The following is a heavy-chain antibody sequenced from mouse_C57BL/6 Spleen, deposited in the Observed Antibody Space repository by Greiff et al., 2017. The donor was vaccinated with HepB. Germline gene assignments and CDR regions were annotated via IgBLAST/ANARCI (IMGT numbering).Heavy chain of an antibody. Sequence: QVQLQQSGPELVKPGASVKISCKASGYAFSSSWMNWVKQRPGKGLEWIGRIYPGDGDTNYNGKFKGKATLTADKSSSTAYMQLSSLTSEDSAVYFCARGKELYYGYDRGYFDVWGTGTTVTVSS. D-gene: IGHD2-2*01. CDR3: ARGKELYYGYDRGYFDV. CDR1: GYAFSSSW. V-gene: IGHV1-82*01. CDR2: IYPGDGDT. J-gene: IGHJ1*03.